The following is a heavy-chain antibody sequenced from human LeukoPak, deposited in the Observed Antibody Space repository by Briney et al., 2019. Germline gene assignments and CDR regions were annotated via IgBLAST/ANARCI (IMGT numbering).Heavy chain of an antibody. CDR3: AREPDPSRKTIFWSGYTYYFDY. D-gene: IGHD3-3*01. V-gene: IGHV6-1*01. CDR1: GDSVSSNSAA. CDR2: TYYRSKWYN. J-gene: IGHJ4*02. Sequence: SQTLSLTCAISGDSVSSNSAAWNWIRQSPSRGLEWLGRTYYRSKWYNDYAVSVKSRITINPDTSKNQFSLQLNSVTPEDAAVYYCAREPDPSRKTIFWSGYTYYFDYWGQGTLVTVSS.